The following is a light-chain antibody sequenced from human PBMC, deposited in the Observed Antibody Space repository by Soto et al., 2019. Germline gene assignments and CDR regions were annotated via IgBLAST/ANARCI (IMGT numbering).Light chain of an antibody. V-gene: IGKV3-11*01. CDR2: DAS. CDR1: QSVASY. J-gene: IGKJ4*01. CDR3: QHRRKWPLT. Sequence: EIVLTQSPATLSFSPGETATLSCRASQSVASYLAWYQQKPGQAPRLLLYDASSRATGIPPRFSGSGSGTDFTLTISSLEPEDFAIYYCQHRRKWPLTFGGGTKVDIK.